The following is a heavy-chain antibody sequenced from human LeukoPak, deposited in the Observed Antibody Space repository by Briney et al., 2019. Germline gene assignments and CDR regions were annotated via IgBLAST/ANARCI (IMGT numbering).Heavy chain of an antibody. CDR2: ISAYNGNT. Sequence: GASVKVSFKTSGYTFISYGISWVRQAPGQGLEWMGWISAYNGNTNYAQKFQGRVTMTTDTSTSTAYMDLRSLRSDDTAVYYCARAGTALLYYFDYWGQGTLVTVSS. V-gene: IGHV1-18*01. J-gene: IGHJ4*02. CDR3: ARAGTALLYYFDY. D-gene: IGHD5-18*01. CDR1: GYTFISYG.